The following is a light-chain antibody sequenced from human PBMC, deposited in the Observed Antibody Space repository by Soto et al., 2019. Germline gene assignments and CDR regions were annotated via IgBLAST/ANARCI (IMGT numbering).Light chain of an antibody. CDR3: CSYAGSYTYV. CDR2: DVS. V-gene: IGLV2-11*01. J-gene: IGLJ1*01. CDR1: SSDVGGYKY. Sequence: HSALTQPRSVSGSPGQSVTISCTGTSSDVGGYKYVSWYQQHPGKAPKLMIYDVSKRPSGVPDRFSGSKSGNTASLTISGLQAEDEADYYCCSYAGSYTYVFGTGTKLTVL.